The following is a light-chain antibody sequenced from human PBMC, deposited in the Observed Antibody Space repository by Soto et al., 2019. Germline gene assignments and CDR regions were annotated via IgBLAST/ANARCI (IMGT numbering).Light chain of an antibody. CDR3: QHYDWSLTWT. CDR2: WAS. J-gene: IGKJ1*01. CDR1: QSVLHSSNSNNY. V-gene: IGKV4-1*01. Sequence: DIVMTQSPDSLAVSLGERATINCKSSQSVLHSSNSNNYLAWYLQKPGQPPKLLIKWASTRATGVPDRFSGSGSWTDFTLTISELEPEDFAVYYCQHYDWSLTWTFGPGTKVAIK.